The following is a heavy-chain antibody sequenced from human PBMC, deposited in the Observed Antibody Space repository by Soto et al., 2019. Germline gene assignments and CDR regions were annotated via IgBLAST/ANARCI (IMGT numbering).Heavy chain of an antibody. Sequence: ASVKVSCKASGYTFTGYYMHWVRQAPGQGLEWMGWINPNSGGTNYAQKFQGWVTMTRDTSISTAYMELSRLRSDDTAVYYCARGNCGGDCYYNWFDPWGQGTLVTVSS. CDR3: ARGNCGGDCYYNWFDP. CDR1: GYTFTGYY. V-gene: IGHV1-2*04. CDR2: INPNSGGT. D-gene: IGHD2-21*02. J-gene: IGHJ5*02.